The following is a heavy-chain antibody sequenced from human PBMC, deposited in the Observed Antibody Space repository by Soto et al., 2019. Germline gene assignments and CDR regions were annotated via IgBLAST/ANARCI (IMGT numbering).Heavy chain of an antibody. CDR1: GFTFSSYG. J-gene: IGHJ6*02. D-gene: IGHD3-3*02. CDR3: AKDLAQIDYYYYYGMDV. Sequence: PVVSLRLSCAASGFTFSSYGMHWVRQAPGKGLEWVAVISHDGSNKYYADSVKGRFTISRDNSKNTLYLQMNSLRAEDTAVYYCAKDLAQIDYYYYYGMDVWGQGTTVTVSS. V-gene: IGHV3-30*18. CDR2: ISHDGSNK.